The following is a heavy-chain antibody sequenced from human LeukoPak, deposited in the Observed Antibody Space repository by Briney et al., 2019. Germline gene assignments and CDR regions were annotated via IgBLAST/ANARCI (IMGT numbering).Heavy chain of an antibody. D-gene: IGHD6-19*01. Sequence: GGSLRLSCAGSGFIFNNYAMHWVRQPPGKGLEWVSGISWNSGTIDYADSVRGRFTISRDNAKNSPYLQMDSLRVEDTAFYYCAKGNRRHYTSGPNPDSLHWGQGALVTVSS. V-gene: IGHV3-9*01. CDR1: GFIFNNYA. J-gene: IGHJ4*02. CDR2: ISWNSGTI. CDR3: AKGNRRHYTSGPNPDSLH.